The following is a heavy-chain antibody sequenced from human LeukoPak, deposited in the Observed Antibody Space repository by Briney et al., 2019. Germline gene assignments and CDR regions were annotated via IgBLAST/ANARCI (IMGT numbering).Heavy chain of an antibody. CDR1: GFTVSSNY. V-gene: IGHV3-53*04. J-gene: IGHJ6*03. CDR2: IYSGGST. Sequence: GGSLRLSCAASGFTVSSNYMSWVRQAPGKGLEWVSVIYSGGSTYYADSVKGRFTISRHNSKNTLYLQMNSLRAEDTAVYYCARPYYYGSGSYYNYYYYYYMDVWGKGTTVTVSS. CDR3: ARPYYYGSGSYYNYYYYYYMDV. D-gene: IGHD3-10*01.